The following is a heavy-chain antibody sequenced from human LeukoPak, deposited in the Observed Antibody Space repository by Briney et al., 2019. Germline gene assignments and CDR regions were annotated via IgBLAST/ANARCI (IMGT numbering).Heavy chain of an antibody. J-gene: IGHJ4*02. D-gene: IGHD1-26*01. CDR3: ARDRGSGSYQAPFDY. V-gene: IGHV3-7*01. CDR1: RFTFSNYW. CDR2: MKQDGSEI. Sequence: GGSLRLSCAASRFTFSNYWMSWVRQAPGKGLEWVANMKQDGSEINYVDSVKGRFTISRDNAKNSLYLQMNSLRAEDTAVYYCARDRGSGSYQAPFDYWGQGTLVTVSS.